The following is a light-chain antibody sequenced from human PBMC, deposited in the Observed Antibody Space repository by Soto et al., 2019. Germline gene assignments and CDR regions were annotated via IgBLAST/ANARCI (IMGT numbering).Light chain of an antibody. CDR1: SSDVGSYNL. CDR2: EGS. Sequence: QSALTQPASVSGSPGQSITISCTGTSSDVGSYNLVSWYQQHPGKAPKLMIYEGSKRHSGVSNRFSGSKSGNTASLTISGLQAEDEADYYCCSYADSSTYVVFGGGTKLTVL. J-gene: IGLJ2*01. V-gene: IGLV2-23*01. CDR3: CSYADSSTYVV.